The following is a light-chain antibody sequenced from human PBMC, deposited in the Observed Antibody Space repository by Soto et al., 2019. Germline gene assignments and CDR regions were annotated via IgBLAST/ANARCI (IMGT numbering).Light chain of an antibody. Sequence: QPVLTQSPSASASLGASVKLTCTLSSGHSSYAIAWHQQQPEKGPRYLMKLNSDGSHSKGDGIPDRFSGSSSGAERYLTTSSLQSEDEADYYCQTWGTGIAVFGGVTQLTVL. CDR3: QTWGTGIAV. CDR2: LNSDGSH. V-gene: IGLV4-69*01. J-gene: IGLJ7*01. CDR1: SGHSSYA.